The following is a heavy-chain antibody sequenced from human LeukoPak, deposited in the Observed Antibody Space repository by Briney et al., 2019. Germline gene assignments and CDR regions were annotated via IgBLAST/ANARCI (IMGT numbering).Heavy chain of an antibody. CDR1: GFTFSSYG. CDR2: ISYDGSNK. V-gene: IGHV3-30*18. J-gene: IGHJ6*02. CDR3: AKGDYDILTGYLYYYYGMDV. Sequence: GGSLRLSCATSGFTFSSYGMHWVHQAPGKGLEWVAVISYDGSNKYYADSVKGRFTISRDNSKNTLYLQMNSLRAEDTAVYYCAKGDYDILTGYLYYYYGMDVWGQGTTVTVSS. D-gene: IGHD3-9*01.